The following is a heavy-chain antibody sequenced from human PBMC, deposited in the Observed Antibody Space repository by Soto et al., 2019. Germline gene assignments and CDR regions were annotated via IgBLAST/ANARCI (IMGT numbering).Heavy chain of an antibody. CDR3: ASQYYYDSSGYYYYYYGMDV. Sequence: GGSLRLSCAASGFTFSSYGMHWVRQAPGKGLEWVAVISYDGSNKYYADSVKGRFTISRDNSKNTLYLQMNSLRAEDTAVYYCASQYYYDSSGYYYYYYGMDVWGQGTTVTVSS. CDR1: GFTFSSYG. D-gene: IGHD3-22*01. J-gene: IGHJ6*02. CDR2: ISYDGSNK. V-gene: IGHV3-30*03.